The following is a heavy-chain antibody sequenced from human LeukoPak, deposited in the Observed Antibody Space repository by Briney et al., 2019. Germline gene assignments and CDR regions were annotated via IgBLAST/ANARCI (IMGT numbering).Heavy chain of an antibody. CDR3: ARLGIVVVTAYYFDY. J-gene: IGHJ4*02. V-gene: IGHV4-39*01. Sequence: SETLSLTCTVSGGSISSSSYYWGWIRQPPGKGLEWIGSIYYSGSTYYNPSLKSRVTISVDTSKNQFSLKLSSVTAADTAVYYCARLGIVVVTAYYFDYWGQGTLVTVSS. CDR2: IYYSGST. D-gene: IGHD2-21*02. CDR1: GGSISSSSYY.